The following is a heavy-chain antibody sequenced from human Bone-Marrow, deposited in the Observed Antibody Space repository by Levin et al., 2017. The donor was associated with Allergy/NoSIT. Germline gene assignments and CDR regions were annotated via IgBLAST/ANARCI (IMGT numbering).Heavy chain of an antibody. CDR2: IKQEGSDK. CDR1: GFTFSRYW. Sequence: PGGSLRLSCAASGFTFSRYWMSWARQAPGKGLEWVANIKQEGSDKYYVDSVKGRFTISRDDAENTLYLQMNSLRAEDTAVYYCARYSGYRDNYGMDVWGQGTTVTVSS. J-gene: IGHJ6*02. V-gene: IGHV3-7*01. D-gene: IGHD5-12*01. CDR3: ARYSGYRDNYGMDV.